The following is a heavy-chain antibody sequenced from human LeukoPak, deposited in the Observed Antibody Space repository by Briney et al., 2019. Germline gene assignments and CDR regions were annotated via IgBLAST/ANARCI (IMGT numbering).Heavy chain of an antibody. Sequence: GGSLRLSCAASGLTFSSYAMYWVRQAPGKGLEWVAVISYDGSNKYYADSVKGRFSISRDNSKNTLYLQMNSLRAEDTAVYYCARDDTMVRGTVGAFDIWGQGTMVTVSS. CDR2: ISYDGSNK. J-gene: IGHJ3*02. V-gene: IGHV3-30-3*01. D-gene: IGHD3-10*01. CDR1: GLTFSSYA. CDR3: ARDDTMVRGTVGAFDI.